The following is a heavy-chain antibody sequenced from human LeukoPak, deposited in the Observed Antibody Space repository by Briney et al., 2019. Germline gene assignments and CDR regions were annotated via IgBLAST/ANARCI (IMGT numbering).Heavy chain of an antibody. CDR1: GGSLSSYY. CDR3: ARDTRYYDFWSGYSSYYYYGMDV. D-gene: IGHD3-3*01. V-gene: IGHV4-59*01. Sequence: SETLSLTCTVSGGSLSSYYWSWIRQPPGKGLEWIGYIYYSGSTNYNPSLKSRVTISVDTSKNQFSLKLSSVTAADTAVYYCARDTRYYDFWSGYSSYYYYGMDVWGQGTTVTVSS. J-gene: IGHJ6*02. CDR2: IYYSGST.